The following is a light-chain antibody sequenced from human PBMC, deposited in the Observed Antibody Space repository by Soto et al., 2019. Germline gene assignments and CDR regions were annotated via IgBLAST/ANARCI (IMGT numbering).Light chain of an antibody. CDR1: QSVSSN. CDR2: GAS. CDR3: HQYNNWPPT. Sequence: EIVRTQSPATLSVSPAERATLFCRASQSVSSNLAWYQRKPGQVPRLLFSGASTRAIVVPARFSGSGSGTEFSLTISTLQSEDFAFYYCHQYNNWPPTFGQGTKVEIK. J-gene: IGKJ1*01. V-gene: IGKV3-15*01.